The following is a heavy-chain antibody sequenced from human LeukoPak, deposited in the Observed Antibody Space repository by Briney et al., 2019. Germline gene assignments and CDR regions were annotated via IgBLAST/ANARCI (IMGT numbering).Heavy chain of an antibody. V-gene: IGHV4-30-4*01. Sequence: SRTLSLTCTVSGGSISSGDYYWSWIRQPPGKGLEWIGYIYYSGSTYYNPSLQSRVIISVDTSKNQFSLKLTSVTAADTAVYYCARALYSMTTVTTEYWFDYWGQGTLVTVSS. CDR2: IYYSGST. D-gene: IGHD4-17*01. J-gene: IGHJ4*02. CDR1: GGSISSGDYY. CDR3: ARALYSMTTVTTEYWFDY.